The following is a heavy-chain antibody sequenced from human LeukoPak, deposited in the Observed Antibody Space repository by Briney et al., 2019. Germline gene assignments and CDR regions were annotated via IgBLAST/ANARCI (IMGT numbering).Heavy chain of an antibody. D-gene: IGHD1-26*01. V-gene: IGHV3-23*01. Sequence: GGSLRLSCVGSGFRFNIYGMSWVRQAPGKGLEWVSAISGSGGSTYYADSVKGRFTISRDNSKNTLYLQMNSLRAEDTAVYYCAKSSGGSYSFDYWGQGTLVTVSS. CDR1: GFRFNIYG. CDR3: AKSSGGSYSFDY. J-gene: IGHJ4*02. CDR2: ISGSGGST.